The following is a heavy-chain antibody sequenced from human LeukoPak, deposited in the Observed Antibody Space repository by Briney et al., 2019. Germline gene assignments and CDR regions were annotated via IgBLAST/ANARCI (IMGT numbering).Heavy chain of an antibody. CDR3: AREQGGSGWSGFDY. D-gene: IGHD6-19*01. Sequence: GGSLRLSCAPSIGLPLRNYAIHRVRQAPGKGLDWVAVISIDGSRQHYADFLVGRFTISRDNSKNTVSLQMSGLRTEDTAVYFCAREQGGSGWSGFDYWGQGTLVTVSS. V-gene: IGHV3-30*15. CDR2: ISIDGSRQ. CDR1: GLPLRNYA. J-gene: IGHJ4*02.